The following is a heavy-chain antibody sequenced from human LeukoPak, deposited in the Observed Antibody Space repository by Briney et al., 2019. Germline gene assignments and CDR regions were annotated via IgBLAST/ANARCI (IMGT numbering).Heavy chain of an antibody. J-gene: IGHJ4*02. Sequence: SETLSLTRIVSGGSISSYHWSWLRQPPAKGLEWVGYIYYSGSTNYNPSLKSRVTISVDTSKNQFSLKLSSVTAADTAVYYCAKVTGDSYDSSGYYYVGYFDYWGQGTLVTVSS. D-gene: IGHD3-22*01. CDR2: IYYSGST. CDR1: GGSISSYH. CDR3: AKVTGDSYDSSGYYYVGYFDY. V-gene: IGHV4-59*01.